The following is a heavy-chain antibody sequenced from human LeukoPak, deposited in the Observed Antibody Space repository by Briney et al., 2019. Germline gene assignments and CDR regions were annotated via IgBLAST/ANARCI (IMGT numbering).Heavy chain of an antibody. V-gene: IGHV4-59*08. D-gene: IGHD3-10*01. CDR3: ARRGKYYYGSGSYYFDY. J-gene: IGHJ4*02. CDR1: GGSISSYY. CDR2: IYYSGST. Sequence: SETLSLTCTVSGGSISSYYWSWIRQPPGKGLEWIGYIYYSGSTNYNPSLKSRVTISVDTSKNQFSLKLSSVTAADTAVYYCARRGKYYYGSGSYYFDYWGQGTLVTVSS.